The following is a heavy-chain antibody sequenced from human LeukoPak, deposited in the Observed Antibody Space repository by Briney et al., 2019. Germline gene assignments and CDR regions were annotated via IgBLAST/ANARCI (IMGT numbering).Heavy chain of an antibody. CDR1: GYTFTGYY. Sequence: GASVKVSCKASGYTFTGYYMHWVRQAPGQGLEWMGRINPNSGGTNYAQKFQGRVTMTRDTSIGTAYMDLSRLRCDDTAVDYCESFFGSPWAFDIWGQGTMVTVSS. J-gene: IGHJ3*02. CDR3: ESFFGSPWAFDI. CDR2: INPNSGGT. V-gene: IGHV1-2*06. D-gene: IGHD6-6*01.